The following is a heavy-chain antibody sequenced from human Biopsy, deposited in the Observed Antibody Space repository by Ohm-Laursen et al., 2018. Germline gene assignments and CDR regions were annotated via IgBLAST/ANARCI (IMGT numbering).Heavy chain of an antibody. D-gene: IGHD5-24*01. CDR1: GFMFSASW. CDR3: ARDER. CDR2: INPDGSVK. J-gene: IGHJ4*02. Sequence: SLRLSCAASGFMFSASWMSWVRQAPGKGLEWVANINPDGSVKYFADSVKGRFTISRDNAENSMYLQMSSLTVDDKAVYYCARDERWGQGTLVTVSS. V-gene: IGHV3-7*01.